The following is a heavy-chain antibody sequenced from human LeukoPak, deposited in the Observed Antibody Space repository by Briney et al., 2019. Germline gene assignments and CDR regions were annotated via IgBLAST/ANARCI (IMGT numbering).Heavy chain of an antibody. CDR1: GGSFSGYY. CDR2: INHSGST. Sequence: KASETLSLTCAVYGGSFSGYYWSWIRQPPGKGLEWIGEINHSGSTNYNPSLKSRVTISVDTSKNQFSLKLSSVTAADTAVYYCARGAYDFWIPNWFDPWGQGTLVTVSS. J-gene: IGHJ5*02. CDR3: ARGAYDFWIPNWFDP. V-gene: IGHV4-34*01. D-gene: IGHD3-3*01.